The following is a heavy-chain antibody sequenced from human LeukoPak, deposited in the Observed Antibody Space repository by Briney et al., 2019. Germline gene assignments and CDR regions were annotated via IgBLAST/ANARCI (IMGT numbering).Heavy chain of an antibody. Sequence: SQTLSLTCAGPGGSICSGGYSRRWIRQPPGKCLEWIGYIYHSGGTYYNPSLKSRVTISVDRSKNQFSLKLSSVTATDTSVYYCARSHCGGDCYSWALRSPHNDAFDIWGQGTIVTVSS. V-gene: IGHV4-30-2*01. J-gene: IGHJ3*02. CDR3: ARSHCGGDCYSWALRSPHNDAFDI. CDR2: IYHSGGT. D-gene: IGHD2-21*02. CDR1: GGSICSGGYS.